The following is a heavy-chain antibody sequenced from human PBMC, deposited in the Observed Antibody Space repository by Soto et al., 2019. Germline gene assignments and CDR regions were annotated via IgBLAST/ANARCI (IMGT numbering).Heavy chain of an antibody. V-gene: IGHV1-58*02. CDR1: GFTFTSSA. CDR2: IVVGSGNT. D-gene: IGHD3-10*01. Sequence: ASVKVSCKAPGFTFTSSAMQWVRQARGQRLEWIGWIVVGSGNTNYAQKFQERVTITRDMSTSTAYMELSSLRSEDTAVYYCAAGSITMVRGVMGDAFDIWGQGTMVTVSS. CDR3: AAGSITMVRGVMGDAFDI. J-gene: IGHJ3*02.